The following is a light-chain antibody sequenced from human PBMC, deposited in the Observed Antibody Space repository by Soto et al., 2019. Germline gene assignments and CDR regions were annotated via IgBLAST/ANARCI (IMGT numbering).Light chain of an antibody. V-gene: IGLV2-23*01. CDR3: CSYASSSSYV. CDR1: TSDVGGYNL. J-gene: IGLJ1*01. Sequence: QPALAQPASVSGSPGQSITISCSGTTSDVGGYNLVSWYQQHTAKAPKLLIYEGTQRPSGVSSRFSGSKSGNTASLTISGLQAEDEADYYCCSYASSSSYVFGTGTKVTV. CDR2: EGT.